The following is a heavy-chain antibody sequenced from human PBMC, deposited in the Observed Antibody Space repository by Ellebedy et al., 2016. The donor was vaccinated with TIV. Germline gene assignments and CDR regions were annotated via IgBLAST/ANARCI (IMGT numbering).Heavy chain of an antibody. CDR2: IKQDGSEK. J-gene: IGHJ4*02. CDR3: SSHVDTSMTH. V-gene: IGHV3-7*01. CDR1: GFTFSTYW. D-gene: IGHD5-18*01. Sequence: GGSLRLXCAASGFTFSTYWMSWARQAPGKGLEWVANIKQDGSEKHYVDSVKGRFTISRDNAKSSLYLQMNSLRLEDTALYDCSSHVDTSMTHWGQGTLVTVSS.